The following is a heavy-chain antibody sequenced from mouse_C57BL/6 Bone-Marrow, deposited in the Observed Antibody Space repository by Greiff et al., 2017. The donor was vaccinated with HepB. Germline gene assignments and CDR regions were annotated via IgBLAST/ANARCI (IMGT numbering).Heavy chain of an antibody. Sequence: QVHVKQSGAELVRPGASVKLSCKASGYTFTDYYINWVKQRPGQGLEWIARIYPGSGNTYYNEKFKGKATLTAEKSSSTAYMQLSSLTSEDSAVYFYARDYGSSYVGDYWGQGTTLTVSS. CDR3: ARDYGSSYVGDY. CDR1: GYTFTDYY. D-gene: IGHD1-1*01. V-gene: IGHV1-76*01. J-gene: IGHJ2*01. CDR2: IYPGSGNT.